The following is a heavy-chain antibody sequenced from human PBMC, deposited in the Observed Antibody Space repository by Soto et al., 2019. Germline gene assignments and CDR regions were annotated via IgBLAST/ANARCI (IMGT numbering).Heavy chain of an antibody. J-gene: IGHJ4*02. Sequence: SQTLSLTCAISGDSVSSNNAAWNWIRQSPSRGLEWLGRTYYRSKWYNDYAVSVKSRITINPDTSKNQFSLQLNSVTPEDTAVYYCARDYYGSGSYYNSPHYFDYWGQGTLVTVSS. D-gene: IGHD3-10*01. CDR2: TYYRSKWYN. CDR3: ARDYYGSGSYYNSPHYFDY. CDR1: GDSVSSNNAA. V-gene: IGHV6-1*01.